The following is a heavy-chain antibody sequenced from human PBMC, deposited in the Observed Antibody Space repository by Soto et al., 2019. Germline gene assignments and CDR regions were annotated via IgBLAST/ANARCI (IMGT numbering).Heavy chain of an antibody. CDR3: ASDRLYFADCAAPGA. V-gene: IGHV3-23*01. Sequence: GGSLRLSCAASGFTFTNYAMSWVRQAPGKGLEWVSTISGSGSGAATYYPSYADSVKGRFTISRDNSKKTKTLEVNSLRAEDTAVYVCASDRLYFADCAAPGAWGQGTLVTVSS. D-gene: IGHD3-16*02. J-gene: IGHJ5*02. CDR1: GFTFTNYA. CDR2: ISGSGSGAATYYP.